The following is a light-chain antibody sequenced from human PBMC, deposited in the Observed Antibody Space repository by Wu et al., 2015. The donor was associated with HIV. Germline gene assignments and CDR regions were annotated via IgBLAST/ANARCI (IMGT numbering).Light chain of an antibody. J-gene: IGKJ4*01. Sequence: AIRMTQSPSSLSASTGDRITLTCRASQSIKSNLAWYQQKPGKAPELLIYSASTLQSGVPSRFSGSGSGTDFTLTISCLQSEDFATYYCQQYDTYPLTFGEGPR. CDR2: SAS. V-gene: IGKV1-8*01. CDR1: QSIKSN. CDR3: QQYDTYPLT.